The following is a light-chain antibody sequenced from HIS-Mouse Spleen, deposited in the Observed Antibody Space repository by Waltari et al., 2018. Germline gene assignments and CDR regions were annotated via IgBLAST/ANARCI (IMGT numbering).Light chain of an antibody. J-gene: IGLJ3*02. CDR2: RTH. Sequence: QSVLTQPPSASVTPGQRLPSSCSARRSHIGMNYVYLYQPPPGPAPKLPIYRTHQRPSGVPDRFSGSKSGTSASLAISGLRSEDEADYYCAAWDDSLSGPVFGGGTKLTVL. V-gene: IGLV1-47*01. CDR1: RSHIGMNY. CDR3: AAWDDSLSGPV.